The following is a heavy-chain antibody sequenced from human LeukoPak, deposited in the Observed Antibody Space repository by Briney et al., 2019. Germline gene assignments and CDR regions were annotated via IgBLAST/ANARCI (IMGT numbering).Heavy chain of an antibody. Sequence: SETRSLTCAVSGGSISSSNWWSWVRQPPGKGLEWIGEIYHSGSTYYNPSLKSRVTISVDTSKNQFSLKLSSVTAADTAVYYCARDSIAAAGETWFDPWGQGTLVTVSS. CDR2: IYHSGST. V-gene: IGHV4-4*02. J-gene: IGHJ5*02. CDR3: ARDSIAAAGETWFDP. CDR1: GGSISSSNW. D-gene: IGHD6-13*01.